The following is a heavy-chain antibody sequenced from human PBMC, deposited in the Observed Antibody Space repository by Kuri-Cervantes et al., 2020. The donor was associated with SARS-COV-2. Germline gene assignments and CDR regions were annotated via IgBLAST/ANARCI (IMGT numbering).Heavy chain of an antibody. CDR1: AFTFSIYG. Sequence: GGSLRLSCAASAFTFSIYGMHWVRQTPGKGLEWVSAISGSGGSTYYADSVKGRFTISRDNSKNTLYLQMNSLRAEDTAVYYCAKVGYYYDSSGSTLWGQGTLVTVSS. V-gene: IGHV3-23*01. J-gene: IGHJ4*02. D-gene: IGHD3-22*01. CDR3: AKVGYYYDSSGSTL. CDR2: ISGSGGST.